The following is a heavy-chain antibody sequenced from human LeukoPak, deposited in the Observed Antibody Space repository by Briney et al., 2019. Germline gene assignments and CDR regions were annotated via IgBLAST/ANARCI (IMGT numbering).Heavy chain of an antibody. CDR3: ARRHVEYSSSSDPYYFDY. CDR1: GGSFSGYY. D-gene: IGHD6-6*01. Sequence: TSETLSLTCAVYGGSFSGYYWSWIRHPPGKGLEWIGEINHSGSTNYNPSLKSRVTISVDTSKNQFSLKLSSVTAADTAVYYCARRHVEYSSSSDPYYFDYWGQGTLVTVSS. J-gene: IGHJ4*02. CDR2: INHSGST. V-gene: IGHV4-34*01.